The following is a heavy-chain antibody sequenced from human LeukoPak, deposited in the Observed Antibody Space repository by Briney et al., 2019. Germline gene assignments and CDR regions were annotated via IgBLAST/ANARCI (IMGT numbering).Heavy chain of an antibody. CDR3: GRHMNTLQLWLDY. Sequence: GGALHISCKASGFSLTSYSIVWVRQPPGKGLEWMGIVYPGDSDTRYNPSFQGQVSISADKSIATAYLHLSDLKASDTAIYYCGRHMNTLQLWLDYWGQGTVVTVSS. V-gene: IGHV5-51*01. D-gene: IGHD1-1*01. CDR2: VYPGDSDT. J-gene: IGHJ4*02. CDR1: GFSLTSYS.